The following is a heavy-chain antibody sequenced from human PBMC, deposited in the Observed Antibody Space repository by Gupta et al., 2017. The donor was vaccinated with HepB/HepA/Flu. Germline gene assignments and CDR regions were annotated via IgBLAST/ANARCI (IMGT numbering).Heavy chain of an antibody. CDR3: ARHCQDYSNNRNWFDP. CDR2: IYYSGST. D-gene: IGHD4-11*01. Sequence: QLQLQESGPGLVKPSETLSLTCTVSGGSISSSSYYWGWIRQPPGKGLEWIGSIYYSGSTYYNPSLKSRVTISVDTSKNQFSLKLSSVTAADTAVYYCARHCQDYSNNRNWFDPWGQGTLVTVSS. CDR1: GGSISSSSYY. J-gene: IGHJ5*02. V-gene: IGHV4-39*01.